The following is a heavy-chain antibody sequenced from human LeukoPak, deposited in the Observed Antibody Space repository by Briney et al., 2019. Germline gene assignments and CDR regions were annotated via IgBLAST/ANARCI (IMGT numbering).Heavy chain of an antibody. CDR2: IYYSGST. CDR3: ARDIAAAGPNWFDP. Sequence: PSKTLSLTCTVSGGSISSSSYYWGWIRQPPGKGLEWIGSIYYSGSTYYNPSLKSRVTISVDTSKNQFSLKLSSVTAADTAVYYCARDIAAAGPNWFDPWGQGTLVTVSS. V-gene: IGHV4-39*07. J-gene: IGHJ5*02. D-gene: IGHD6-13*01. CDR1: GGSISSSSYY.